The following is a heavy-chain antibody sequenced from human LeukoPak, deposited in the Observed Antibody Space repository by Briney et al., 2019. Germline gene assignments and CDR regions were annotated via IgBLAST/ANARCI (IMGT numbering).Heavy chain of an antibody. CDR1: GGSICSGGYY. V-gene: IGHV4-31*03. Sequence: SQTLSLTCTVSGGSICSGGYYWSWIRQHPGKGLEWIGYIYYSGSTYYNPSLKSRVTISVDTSKNQFSLKLSSVTAADTAVYYCASEVDTSYYFDYWGQGTLVTVSS. J-gene: IGHJ4*02. CDR2: IYYSGST. D-gene: IGHD5-18*01. CDR3: ASEVDTSYYFDY.